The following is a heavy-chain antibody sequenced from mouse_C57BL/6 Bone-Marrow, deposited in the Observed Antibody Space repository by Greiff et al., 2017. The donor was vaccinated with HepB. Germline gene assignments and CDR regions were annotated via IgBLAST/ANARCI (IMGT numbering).Heavy chain of an antibody. CDR2: IRLKSDNYAT. CDR3: TGDRPFAY. J-gene: IGHJ3*01. Sequence: EVQGVESGGGLVQPGGSMKLSCVASGFTFSNYWMNWVRQSPEKGLEWVAQIRLKSDNYATHYAESVKGRFTISRDDSKSSVYLQMNNLRAEDTGIYYCTGDRPFAYWGQGTLVTVSA. V-gene: IGHV6-3*01. CDR1: GFTFSNYW.